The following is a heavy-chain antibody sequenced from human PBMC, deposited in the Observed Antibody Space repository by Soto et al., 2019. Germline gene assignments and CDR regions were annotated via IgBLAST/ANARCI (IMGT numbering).Heavy chain of an antibody. CDR1: GGSFSGYY. Sequence: SETLSLTCALYGGSFSGYYWSWIRQPSGKGLEWIGEVNHSGSTNYNPSLKSRVTISVDTSKNQFPLKLSSVTAADTAVYYCARGWSGLVIIRFDPWGQGTLVTVSS. J-gene: IGHJ5*02. D-gene: IGHD3-9*01. V-gene: IGHV4-34*01. CDR3: ARGWSGLVIIRFDP. CDR2: VNHSGST.